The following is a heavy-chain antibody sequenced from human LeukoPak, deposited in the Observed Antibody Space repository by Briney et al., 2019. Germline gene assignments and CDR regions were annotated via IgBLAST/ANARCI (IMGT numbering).Heavy chain of an antibody. CDR3: ARWNYVSGGWALDC. CDR2: IKQDGGEK. V-gene: IGHV3-7*05. Sequence: AGGSLRLSCVGSGFTFSNHQMNWVRQAPGKGLEWVAKIKQDGGEKHYVGSVKGRFTISRDNAKNSLYLQMTSLRVEDTAIYYFARWNYVSGGWALDCWGQGTLVTVSS. J-gene: IGHJ4*02. D-gene: IGHD3-10*01. CDR1: GFTFSNHQ.